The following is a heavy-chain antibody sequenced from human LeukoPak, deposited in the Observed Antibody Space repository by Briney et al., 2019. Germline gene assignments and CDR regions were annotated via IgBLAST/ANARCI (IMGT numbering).Heavy chain of an antibody. CDR3: ARDPYSGNYGAYYYYYMDV. CDR2: ITNDGRNK. V-gene: IGHV3-30*04. CDR1: GFIFSSYA. J-gene: IGHJ6*03. D-gene: IGHD1-26*01. Sequence: GGSLRLSCAASGFIFSSYAMHWVRQAPGKGLEWVAVITNDGRNKYYADSVKGRFTISRDNFKNTLYLEINSLRAEDTAVYYCARDPYSGNYGAYYYYYMDVWGKGTTVTISS.